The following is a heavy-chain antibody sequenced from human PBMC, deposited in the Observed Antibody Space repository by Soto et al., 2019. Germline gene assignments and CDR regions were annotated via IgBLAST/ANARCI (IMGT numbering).Heavy chain of an antibody. CDR1: GASISSSY. Sequence: QVQLQESGPGLVKPSETLSLTCTVSGASISSSYWSWIRQPPGKGLEWIGYFYYSGSTKYNPSLKSRVTISVDPAKNQFSVKLNSVTAADTAVYFCAKVWGLDYLDNWGQGTLVTVSS. CDR2: FYYSGST. V-gene: IGHV4-59*01. D-gene: IGHD7-27*01. J-gene: IGHJ4*02. CDR3: AKVWGLDYLDN.